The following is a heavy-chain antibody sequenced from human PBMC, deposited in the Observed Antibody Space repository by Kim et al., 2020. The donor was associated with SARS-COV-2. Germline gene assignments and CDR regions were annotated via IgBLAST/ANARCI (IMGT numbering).Heavy chain of an antibody. V-gene: IGHV1-46*01. D-gene: IGHD2-2*01. CDR1: GYTFTSYY. J-gene: IGHJ5*02. CDR3: ARDRLGYCSSTSCHPRSWFDP. Sequence: ASVKVSCKASGYTFTSYYMHWVRQAPGQGLEWMGIINPSGGSTSYAQKFQGRVTMTRDTSTSTVYMELSSLRSEDTAVYYCARDRLGYCSSTSCHPRSWFDPWGQGTLVTVSS. CDR2: INPSGGST.